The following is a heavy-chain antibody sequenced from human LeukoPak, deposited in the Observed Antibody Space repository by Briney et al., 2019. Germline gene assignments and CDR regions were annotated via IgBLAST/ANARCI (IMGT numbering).Heavy chain of an antibody. J-gene: IGHJ4*02. V-gene: IGHV4-31*03. CDR3: ARGREDIVVVTAINGLDY. D-gene: IGHD2-21*02. Sequence: PSETLSLTCTVSGGSISSGGYYWSWIRQHPGKGLEWIGYIYYSGSTNYNPSLKSRVTISVDTSKNQFSLKLSSVTAADTAVYYCARGREDIVVVTAINGLDYWGQGTLVTVSS. CDR1: GGSISSGGYY. CDR2: IYYSGST.